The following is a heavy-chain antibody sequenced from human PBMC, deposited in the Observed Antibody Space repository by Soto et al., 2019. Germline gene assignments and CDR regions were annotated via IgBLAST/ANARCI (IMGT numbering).Heavy chain of an antibody. CDR1: GYTFTSYA. V-gene: IGHV1-3*01. CDR2: INAGNGNT. D-gene: IGHD2-8*01. J-gene: IGHJ3*02. Sequence: ASVKVSCKASGYTFTSYAMHWVRQAPGQRLEWMGWINAGNGNTKYSQKFQGRVTITRDTSASTAYMELSSLRSEDTAVYYCARVLNGRAGYDAFDIWGQGTMVTVSS. CDR3: ARVLNGRAGYDAFDI.